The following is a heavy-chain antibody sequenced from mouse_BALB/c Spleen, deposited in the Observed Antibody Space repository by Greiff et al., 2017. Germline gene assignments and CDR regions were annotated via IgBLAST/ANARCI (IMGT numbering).Heavy chain of an antibody. J-gene: IGHJ4*01. D-gene: IGHD4-1*01. CDR2: IYPGSGNT. CDR1: GYTFTDYY. Sequence: VQLQQSGPELVKPGASVKISCKASGYTFTDYYINWVKQKPGQGLEWIGWIYPGSGNTKYTEKFKGKATLTVDTSSSTAYMQLSSLTSEDTAVYLCARCWDDYAMDYWGQGTSVTVSS. CDR3: ARCWDDYAMDY. V-gene: IGHV1-84*02.